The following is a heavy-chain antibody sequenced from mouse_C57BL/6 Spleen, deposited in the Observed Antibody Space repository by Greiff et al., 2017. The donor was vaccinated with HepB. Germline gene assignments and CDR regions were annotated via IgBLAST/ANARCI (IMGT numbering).Heavy chain of an antibody. Sequence: QVQLQQSGAELARPGASVKLSCKASGYTFTSYGISWVKQRTGQGLEWIGEIYPRSGNTYYNEKFKGKATLTADKSSSTAYMELRSLTSEDSAVYFCARLPTGTWGREGYFDYWGQGTTLTVSS. D-gene: IGHD4-1*02. CDR1: GYTFTSYG. J-gene: IGHJ2*01. CDR3: ARLPTGTWGREGYFDY. V-gene: IGHV1-81*01. CDR2: IYPRSGNT.